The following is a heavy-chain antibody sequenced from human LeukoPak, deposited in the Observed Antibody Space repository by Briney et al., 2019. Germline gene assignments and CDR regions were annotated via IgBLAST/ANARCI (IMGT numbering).Heavy chain of an antibody. J-gene: IGHJ3*02. CDR2: INWNGGST. V-gene: IGHV3-20*04. Sequence: QTGGSLRLSCAASGFTFDDYGMSWVRQAPGKGLEWVSGINWNGGSTGYADSVKGRFTISRDNAKNTLYLQMNSLRAEDTAVYYCASYYYDNGGYWDAFDIWGQGTMVTVSS. CDR3: ASYYYDNGGYWDAFDI. D-gene: IGHD3-22*01. CDR1: GFTFDDYG.